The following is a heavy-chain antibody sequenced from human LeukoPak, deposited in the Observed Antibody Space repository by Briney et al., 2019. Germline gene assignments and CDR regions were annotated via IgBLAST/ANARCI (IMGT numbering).Heavy chain of an antibody. CDR3: AYSSSWFRGHAFDI. J-gene: IGHJ3*02. Sequence: GGSLRLSCAASGFTFSSYAMSWARQAPGKGLEWVSAISGSGGSTYYADSVKGRFTISRDNSKNTLYLQMNSLRAEDTAVYYCAYSSSWFRGHAFDIWGQGTMVTVSS. V-gene: IGHV3-23*01. CDR2: ISGSGGST. CDR1: GFTFSSYA. D-gene: IGHD6-13*01.